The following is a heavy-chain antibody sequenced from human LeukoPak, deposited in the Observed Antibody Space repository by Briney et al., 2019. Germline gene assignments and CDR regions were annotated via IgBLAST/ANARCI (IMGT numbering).Heavy chain of an antibody. CDR3: ARDRRDILTGPQSSDAFDI. V-gene: IGHV1-18*01. J-gene: IGHJ3*02. D-gene: IGHD3-9*01. CDR2: ISVYNGNT. Sequence: ASVKVSCKASGYTFTSYGMSWVRQAPGQGLEWMGWISVYNGNTNYAQKLQGRVTLTTDTSTSTAYMELRSLRSDDTAVYYCARDRRDILTGPQSSDAFDIWGQGTMVTVSS. CDR1: GYTFTSYG.